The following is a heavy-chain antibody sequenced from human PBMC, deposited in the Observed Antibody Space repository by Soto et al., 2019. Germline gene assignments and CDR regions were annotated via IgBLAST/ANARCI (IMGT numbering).Heavy chain of an antibody. Sequence: PRGSLRLSFAASEFTFSSYAMSWVRQAPGKGLEWVSAISGSGGSTYYADSVKGRFTISRDNSKNTLYLQMNSLRAEDTAVYYCANAIVATIHYGMDVWGQGTTVTVSS. J-gene: IGHJ6*02. CDR3: ANAIVATIHYGMDV. CDR1: EFTFSSYA. V-gene: IGHV3-23*01. D-gene: IGHD5-12*01. CDR2: ISGSGGST.